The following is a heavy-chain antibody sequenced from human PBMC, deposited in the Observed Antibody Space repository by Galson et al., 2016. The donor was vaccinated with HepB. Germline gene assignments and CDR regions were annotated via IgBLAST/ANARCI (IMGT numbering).Heavy chain of an antibody. CDR2: IWYDGSTK. CDR3: AKDPQWTTSSRGAFDV. D-gene: IGHD6-6*01. Sequence: SLRLSCAASGFTFSNYGMHWVRQAPGKGLEWVAVIWYDGSTKFYADSVRGRFTISRDNSKSTLYLQMNGLRAEDTAVYYCAKDPQWTTSSRGAFDVWGQGTMLTVFS. CDR1: GFTFSNYG. V-gene: IGHV3-33*06. J-gene: IGHJ3*01.